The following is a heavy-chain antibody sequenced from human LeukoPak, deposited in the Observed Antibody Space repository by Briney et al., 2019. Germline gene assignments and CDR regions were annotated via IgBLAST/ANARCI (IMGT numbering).Heavy chain of an antibody. Sequence: SETLSLTCTVSGGSISSSSYYWGWIRQPPGKGLEWIGSIYYSGSTFYNPSLKSRVTISVDTSKNQFSLKLSSVTAADTAVYYCARHKATQTFAYGMDVWGQGTTVTVSS. CDR1: GGSISSSSYY. D-gene: IGHD5-12*01. CDR3: ARHKATQTFAYGMDV. J-gene: IGHJ6*02. CDR2: IYYSGST. V-gene: IGHV4-39*01.